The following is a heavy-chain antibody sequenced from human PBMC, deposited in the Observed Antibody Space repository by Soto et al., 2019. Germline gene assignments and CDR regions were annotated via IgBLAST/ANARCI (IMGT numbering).Heavy chain of an antibody. J-gene: IGHJ4*02. CDR3: ARGRRGRTSTWSDF. V-gene: IGHV4-34*01. D-gene: IGHD6-13*01. CDR1: GGSFTGYA. Sequence: QVQLQQWGAGLLKPSETLSLTCAVSGGSFTGYAWTWIRQPQGTGLEWIGEINRGGGTTYNPSLNSRVTISVDTSKNQFSLKLTSVTAADTAVYYCARGRRGRTSTWSDFWGQGTLVTVSS. CDR2: INRGGGT.